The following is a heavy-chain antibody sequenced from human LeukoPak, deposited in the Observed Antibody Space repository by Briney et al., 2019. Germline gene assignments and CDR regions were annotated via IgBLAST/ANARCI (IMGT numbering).Heavy chain of an antibody. J-gene: IGHJ3*02. Sequence: GGSLRLSCAASGFTFSDYYMTWIRQAPGKGLEWVSYITSSATTYYADSVKGRFTISRDNAKTSLYLQMNSLRAEDTAVYYCARDLGPHSSSPNSGAFDIWGQGTMVTVFS. CDR3: ARDLGPHSSSPNSGAFDI. V-gene: IGHV3-11*04. CDR1: GFTFSDYY. CDR2: ITSSATT. D-gene: IGHD6-6*01.